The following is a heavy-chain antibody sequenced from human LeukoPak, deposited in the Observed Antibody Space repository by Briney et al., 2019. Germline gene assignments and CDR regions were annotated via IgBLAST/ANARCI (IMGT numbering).Heavy chain of an antibody. CDR1: GGSISSSSYY. CDR2: IYYTGGT. CDR3: ARDNVVVAATDFNYFDP. V-gene: IGHV4-39*07. J-gene: IGHJ5*02. Sequence: SETLSLTCTVSGGSISSSSYYWGWIRQPPGKGLDWIGSIYYTGGTYYNPSLKSRVTISVDTSKNQFSLKLTSVTAADTAVYYCARDNVVVAATDFNYFDPWGQGTLVTVSS. D-gene: IGHD2-15*01.